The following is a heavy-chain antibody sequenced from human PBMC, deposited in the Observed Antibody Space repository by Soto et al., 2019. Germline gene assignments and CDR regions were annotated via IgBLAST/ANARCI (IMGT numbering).Heavy chain of an antibody. CDR3: ARDPGGRPAARGWFDP. D-gene: IGHD2-2*01. V-gene: IGHV3-33*01. J-gene: IGHJ5*02. CDR2: IWYDGSNK. Sequence: PGGSLRLSCAAPGFTFSSYGMHWVRQAPGKGLEWVAVIWYDGSNKYYADSVKGRFTISRDNSKNTLYLQMNSLRAADTAVYYCARDPGGRPAARGWFDPWGQGTLVTAPQ. CDR1: GFTFSSYG.